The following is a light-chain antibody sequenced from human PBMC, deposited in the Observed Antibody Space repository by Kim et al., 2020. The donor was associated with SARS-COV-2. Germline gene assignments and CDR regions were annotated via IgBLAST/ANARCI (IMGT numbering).Light chain of an antibody. V-gene: IGKV3-11*01. CDR3: QQRSNWPLT. CDR2: DAS. J-gene: IGKJ4*01. CDR1: QSIGNN. Sequence: PGERATLSCRASQSIGNNLAWYQQKPGQAPRLLIYDASNGAPDFPARFSGSGSGTDFTLTISSLEPEDSAVYYCQQRSNWPLTFGGGTKVDIK.